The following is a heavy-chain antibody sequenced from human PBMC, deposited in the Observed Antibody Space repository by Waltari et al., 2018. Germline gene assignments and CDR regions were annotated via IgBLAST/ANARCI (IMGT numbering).Heavy chain of an antibody. CDR2: TKNKANRYTT. J-gene: IGHJ4*02. V-gene: IGHV3-72*01. CDR3: ARWRDGSCSL. CDR1: GFTFSDHY. Sequence: EVQLVESGGGLVQPGGSLRLSCAVSGFTFSDHYMEWVRQAPGKGLEWVGRTKNKANRYTTEYAASVKGRFTISRDDSKNSLYLQMNSLTTEDTAVYYCARWRDGSCSLWGQGTLVTVSS. D-gene: IGHD3-22*01.